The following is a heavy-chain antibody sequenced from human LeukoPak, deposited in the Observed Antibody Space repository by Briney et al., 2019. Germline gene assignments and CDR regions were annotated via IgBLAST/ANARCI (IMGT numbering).Heavy chain of an antibody. CDR1: GFTFSSCA. V-gene: IGHV3-23*01. D-gene: IGHD1-26*01. Sequence: GGSLRLSCAASGFTFSSCAMSWVRQAPGKGLEWVSAISGSGGSTYYADSVKGRFTISRDNSKNTLYLQMNSLRAEDTAVYYCAKDLGGSYWGVTHYYMDVWGKGTTVTVSS. CDR3: AKDLGGSYWGVTHYYMDV. CDR2: ISGSGGST. J-gene: IGHJ6*03.